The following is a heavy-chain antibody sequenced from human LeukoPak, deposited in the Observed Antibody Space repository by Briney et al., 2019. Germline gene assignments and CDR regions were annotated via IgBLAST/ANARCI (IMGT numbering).Heavy chain of an antibody. D-gene: IGHD5-18*01. J-gene: IGHJ4*02. CDR1: GYTLAELS. V-gene: IGHV1-24*01. CDR3: ATVGYGLYYFNY. Sequence: ASVKVSCKVSGYTLAELSMHWVRQAPGKGLEWMGAFDPEDGKTIYAHKLQGRVTITEDTSTDTAYLELSSLKSDDTAAYYCATVGYGLYYFNYWGQGTLVTVSS. CDR2: FDPEDGKT.